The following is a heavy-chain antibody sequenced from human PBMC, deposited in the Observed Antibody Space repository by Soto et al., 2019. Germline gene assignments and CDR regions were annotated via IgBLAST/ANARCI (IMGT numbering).Heavy chain of an antibody. Sequence: PSETLSLTCTVSGASISSDGYSWSWIRQPPGKGLEWMGYFYHDGTTYYNPSLRSRVTISVDKSKIQFSLRLISVTAADTAVYYCAGPGYCSSTTCYFFDYWGQGALVTVSS. V-gene: IGHV4-30-2*01. CDR1: GASISSDGYS. CDR2: FYHDGTT. CDR3: AGPGYCSSTTCYFFDY. D-gene: IGHD2-2*01. J-gene: IGHJ4*02.